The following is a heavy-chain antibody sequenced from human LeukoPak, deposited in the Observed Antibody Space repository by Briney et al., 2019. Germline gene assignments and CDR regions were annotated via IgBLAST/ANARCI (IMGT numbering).Heavy chain of an antibody. Sequence: GASVKVSCKASGGTFSSYGISWVRQAPGQGLEWVGGIIPIFGTPNYAQKFQGRVTITADESTSTAYMELSSLRSEDTAVYYCARGSGTITMVRGVFYGMDVWGQGTTVTVSS. D-gene: IGHD3-10*01. CDR1: GGTFSSYG. V-gene: IGHV1-69*13. CDR3: ARGSGTITMVRGVFYGMDV. CDR2: IIPIFGTP. J-gene: IGHJ6*02.